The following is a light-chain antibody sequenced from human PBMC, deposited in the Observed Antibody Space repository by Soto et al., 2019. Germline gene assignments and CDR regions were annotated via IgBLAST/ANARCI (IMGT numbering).Light chain of an antibody. CDR1: SGHSSYI. J-gene: IGLJ2*01. Sequence: QPVLTQSSSASASLGSSVKLTCTRSSGHSSYIIAWHQQQPGKAPRYLMKLEGSGSYNKGSGVPDRFSGSSSGADRFLTISNLQYEDEADYYCETWDSNTRVFGGGTKLTVL. CDR2: LEGSGSY. CDR3: ETWDSNTRV. V-gene: IGLV4-60*02.